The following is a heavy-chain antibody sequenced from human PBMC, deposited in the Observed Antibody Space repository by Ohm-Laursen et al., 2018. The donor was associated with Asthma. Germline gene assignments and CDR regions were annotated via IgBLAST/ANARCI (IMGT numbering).Heavy chain of an antibody. D-gene: IGHD4-17*01. J-gene: IGHJ6*02. CDR1: GFTFSSYG. V-gene: IGHV3-21*01. Sequence: SLRLSCTASGFTFSSYGMHWVRQVPGKGLEWVASISTASTFIYYADSVRGRFTTSRDNSKNTLYLQMNSLRAEDTAVYYCARDYAGANDYGDILGMDVWGQGTTVTVSS. CDR2: ISTASTFI. CDR3: ARDYAGANDYGDILGMDV.